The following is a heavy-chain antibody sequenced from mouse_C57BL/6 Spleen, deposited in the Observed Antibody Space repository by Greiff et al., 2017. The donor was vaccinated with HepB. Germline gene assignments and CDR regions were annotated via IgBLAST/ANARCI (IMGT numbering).Heavy chain of an antibody. CDR2: IDPSDSET. CDR1: GYTFTSYW. D-gene: IGHD1-1*01. Sequence: VQLQQPGAELVRPGSSVKLSCKASGYTFTSYWMHWVKQRPIQGLEWIGNIDPSDSETHYNQKFKDKATLTVDKSSSTAYMQLSSLTSEDSAVYYCASHYAYAMDYWGQGTSVTVSS. J-gene: IGHJ4*01. CDR3: ASHYAYAMDY. V-gene: IGHV1-52*01.